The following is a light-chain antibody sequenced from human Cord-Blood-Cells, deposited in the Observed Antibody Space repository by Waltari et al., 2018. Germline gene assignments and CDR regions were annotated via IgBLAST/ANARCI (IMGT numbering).Light chain of an antibody. CDR3: NSRDSSGNHWV. Sequence: SSELTQDPAVSVALGQTVRITCQGDSLRSYYASWYKQKPGQAPVLVIYGENNRPSGIPDRFSGSSSGNTASLTITGAQAEDEADYYCNSRDSSGNHWVFGGGTKLTVL. V-gene: IGLV3-19*01. J-gene: IGLJ3*02. CDR1: SLRSYY. CDR2: GEN.